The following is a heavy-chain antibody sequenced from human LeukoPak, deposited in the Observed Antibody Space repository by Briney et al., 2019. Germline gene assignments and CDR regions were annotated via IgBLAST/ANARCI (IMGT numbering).Heavy chain of an antibody. J-gene: IGHJ6*02. CDR1: GFTFNRYW. Sequence: GGSLRLSCAASGFTFNRYWMHWVRQAPGKGLVWVSHINSDGSITSYADSVKGRFTVSRDNAKNTLYLQMDSLRAEETAVYYCTRGPAGYYNGMDVWGQGTTVSVSS. CDR2: INSDGSIT. V-gene: IGHV3-74*01. CDR3: TRGPAGYYNGMDV.